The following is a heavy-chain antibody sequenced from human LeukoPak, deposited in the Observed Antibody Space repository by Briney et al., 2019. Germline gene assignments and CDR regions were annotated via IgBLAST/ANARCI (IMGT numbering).Heavy chain of an antibody. CDR1: GYTITSYA. Sequence: ASVKVSCKASGYTITSYAMHWERQAPGQRLEWMGWINAGNGNTKYSQKFQGRVTITRDTSASTAYMELSSLRSEDTAVYYCARDLRVHSISYYYGSGPPVYWGQGTLVTVSS. CDR3: ARDLRVHSISYYYGSGPPVY. CDR2: INAGNGNT. V-gene: IGHV1-3*01. D-gene: IGHD3-10*01. J-gene: IGHJ4*02.